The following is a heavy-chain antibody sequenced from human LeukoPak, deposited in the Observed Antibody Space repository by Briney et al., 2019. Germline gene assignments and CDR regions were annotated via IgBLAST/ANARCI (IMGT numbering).Heavy chain of an antibody. CDR3: ARHRSGAWNQGMDV. CDR2: DYPGDSDT. Sequence: GESLKISCKGSGYTFTNYWVGWVRQMPGKGLEWMGIDYPGDSDTRYSPSMQGQITISADKSNTTAYLQWSSLKASDTAIYYCARHRSGAWNQGMDVWGRGTTVTVSS. V-gene: IGHV5-51*01. CDR1: GYTFTNYW. J-gene: IGHJ6*02. D-gene: IGHD1-1*01.